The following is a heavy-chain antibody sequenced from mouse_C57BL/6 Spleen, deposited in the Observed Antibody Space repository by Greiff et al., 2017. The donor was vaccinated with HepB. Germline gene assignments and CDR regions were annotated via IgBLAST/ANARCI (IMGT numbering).Heavy chain of an antibody. J-gene: IGHJ3*01. CDR2: IHPNSGST. CDR1: GYTFTSYW. D-gene: IGHD1-1*01. V-gene: IGHV1-64*01. Sequence: VQLQQPGAELVKPGASVKLSCKASGYTFTSYWMHWVKQRPGQGLEWIGIIHPNSGSTNYNEKFKSKATLTVDKSSSTAYMQLSSLTSEDSAVYYCARSGGSSPFAYWGQGTLVTVSA. CDR3: ARSGGSSPFAY.